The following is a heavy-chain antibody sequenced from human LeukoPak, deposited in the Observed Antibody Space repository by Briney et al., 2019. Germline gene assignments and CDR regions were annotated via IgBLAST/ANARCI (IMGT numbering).Heavy chain of an antibody. CDR2: ISSSGTYV. CDR3: AREGAMYAFDI. CDR1: GFTFYTYS. V-gene: IGHV3-21*01. J-gene: IGHJ3*02. Sequence: GGSLRLSCAASGFTFYTYSMNWVRQAPGKGLEWVSSISSSGTYVYYADSVKGRFTISRDNAKNSLFLQMNSLRAEDTAVYYCAREGAMYAFDIWGQGTMVTVSS.